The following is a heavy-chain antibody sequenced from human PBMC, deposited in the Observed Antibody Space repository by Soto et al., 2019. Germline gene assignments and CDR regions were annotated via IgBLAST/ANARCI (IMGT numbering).Heavy chain of an antibody. CDR2: ISAYNGNT. CDR3: ANLGAYCSGGSCYFGYFDY. V-gene: IGHV1-18*01. J-gene: IGHJ4*02. D-gene: IGHD2-15*01. Sequence: ASVKVSFKASGYTFTSYGISWLRQAPGQGLEWMGWISAYNGNTNYAQKLQGRVTMTTDTSTSTAYMELRSLRSDDTAVYYCANLGAYCSGGSCYFGYFDYWGQGTLVTVSS. CDR1: GYTFTSYG.